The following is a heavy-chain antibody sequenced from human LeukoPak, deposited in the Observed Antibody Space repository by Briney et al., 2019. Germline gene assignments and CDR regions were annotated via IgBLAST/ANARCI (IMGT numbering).Heavy chain of an antibody. CDR2: IYSGGST. CDR1: GFTVSSNY. V-gene: IGHV3-53*05. D-gene: IGHD6-19*01. J-gene: IGHJ4*02. CDR3: AKDVMAGGCPDY. Sequence: GGSLRLSCAASGFTVSSNYMSWVRQAPGKGLEWVSVIYSGGSTYYADSVKGRFTISRDNSKNSLYLQMNSLRTEDTALYYCAKDVMAGGCPDYWGQGTLVTVSS.